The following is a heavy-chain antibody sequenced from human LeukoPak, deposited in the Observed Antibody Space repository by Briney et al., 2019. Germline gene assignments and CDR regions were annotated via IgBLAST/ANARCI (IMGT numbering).Heavy chain of an antibody. D-gene: IGHD3-22*01. CDR2: IRSKANSYAT. CDR1: GFIFSGSA. Sequence: PGGSLRLSCAASGFIFSGSAMHWVRQASGRGLEWVGRIRSKANSYATAYAASVKGRFTFSRDESKNTAYLQMTSLKTEDTAVYYRTRLSGDDSGGYYGHWGQGTLVTVSS. V-gene: IGHV3-73*01. J-gene: IGHJ4*02. CDR3: TRLSGDDSGGYYGH.